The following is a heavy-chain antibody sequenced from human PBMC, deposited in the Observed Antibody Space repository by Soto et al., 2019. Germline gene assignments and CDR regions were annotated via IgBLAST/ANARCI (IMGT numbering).Heavy chain of an antibody. V-gene: IGHV3-23*01. CDR1: GFTFSSYA. CDR2: ISGSGGST. J-gene: IGHJ3*02. Sequence: GGSLRLSCAASGFTFSSYAMSWVRQAPGKGLEWVSAISGSGGSTYYADSVKGRFTISRDNSKNTLYLQMNSLRAEDTAVYYCAKRLGITAMVMSDAFDIWGQGTMVTVSS. D-gene: IGHD5-18*01. CDR3: AKRLGITAMVMSDAFDI.